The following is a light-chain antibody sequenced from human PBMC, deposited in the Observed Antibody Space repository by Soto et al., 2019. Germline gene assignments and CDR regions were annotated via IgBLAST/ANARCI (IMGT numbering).Light chain of an antibody. CDR1: SSDVGTYDY. V-gene: IGLV2-14*01. CDR3: SSYTTTSAVV. Sequence: QSALTQPASVSGSPGQSITISCTGTSSDVGTYDYVSWYQQHPGKAPRLMIFEVSNRPSGVSSRFSGSKSGNTASLTISGLQAEDEADYYCSSYTTTSAVVFGGGTKLT. CDR2: EVS. J-gene: IGLJ2*01.